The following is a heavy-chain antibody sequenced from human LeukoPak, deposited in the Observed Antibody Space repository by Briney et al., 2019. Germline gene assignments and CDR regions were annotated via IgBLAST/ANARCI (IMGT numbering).Heavy chain of an antibody. Sequence: SETLSHTCTVSGGSVSGYYWSWIRQPPGKGLEWIGYIHYSGSTSYNPSLKSRVTISVDTSKDQLSLKLSSVSAADTAVYYCARGSIAAAGSDNIDYWGQGTLVTVSS. D-gene: IGHD6-13*01. J-gene: IGHJ4*02. CDR1: GGSVSGYY. CDR3: ARGSIAAAGSDNIDY. CDR2: IHYSGST. V-gene: IGHV4-59*02.